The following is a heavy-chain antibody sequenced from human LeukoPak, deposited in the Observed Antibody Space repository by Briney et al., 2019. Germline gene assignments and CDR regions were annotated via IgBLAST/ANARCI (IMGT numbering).Heavy chain of an antibody. CDR2: INHSGST. CDR3: ARHDSNILTGYFTFDY. Sequence: SETLSLTCAVYGGSFSGYYWSWIRQPPGKGLEWIGEINHSGSTNYNPSLKSRVTISVDTSKNQFSLKLSSVTAADTAVYYCARHDSNILTGYFTFDYWGQGTLVTVSS. CDR1: GGSFSGYY. J-gene: IGHJ4*02. V-gene: IGHV4-34*01. D-gene: IGHD3-9*01.